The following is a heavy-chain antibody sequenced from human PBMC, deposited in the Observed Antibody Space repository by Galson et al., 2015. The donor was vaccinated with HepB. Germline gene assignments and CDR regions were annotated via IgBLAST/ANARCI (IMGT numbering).Heavy chain of an antibody. CDR3: ARVYDYVWGSYRHGFDY. J-gene: IGHJ4*02. V-gene: IGHV3-30-3*01. CDR2: ISYDGSNK. Sequence: SLRLSCAASGFTFSSYWMHWVRQAPGKGLEWVAVISYDGSNKYYADSVKGRFTISRDNSKNTLYLQMNSLRAEDTAVYYCARVYDYVWGSYRHGFDYWGQGTLVTVSS. D-gene: IGHD3-16*02. CDR1: GFTFSSYW.